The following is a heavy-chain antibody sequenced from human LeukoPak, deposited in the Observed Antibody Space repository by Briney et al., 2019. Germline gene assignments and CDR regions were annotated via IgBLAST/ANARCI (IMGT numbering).Heavy chain of an antibody. D-gene: IGHD6-13*01. CDR3: ARYGSSFDRAFDI. V-gene: IGHV4-59*01. Sequence: SETLSLTCTVSGGSISSYYWSWIRQPPGKGLEWIGYIYYSGSTNYNPSLKSRVTISVDTSKNQFSLKLSSVTAADTAVYYCARYGSSFDRAFDIWGQGTMVTVSS. CDR1: GGSISSYY. CDR2: IYYSGST. J-gene: IGHJ3*02.